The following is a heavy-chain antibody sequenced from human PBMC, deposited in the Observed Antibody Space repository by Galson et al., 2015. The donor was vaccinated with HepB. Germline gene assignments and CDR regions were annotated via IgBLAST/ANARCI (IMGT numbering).Heavy chain of an antibody. V-gene: IGHV3-48*01. CDR1: GFIFSSYS. Sequence: SLRLSCAASGFIFSSYSMNWVRQAPGKGLEWVSYISTSSSTIYYADSVKGRFTISRDDAKNSLYLQMNSLRAEDTAVYYCARGSGPVADYWGQGTLVTVSS. CDR2: ISTSSSTI. CDR3: ARGSGPVADY. J-gene: IGHJ4*02.